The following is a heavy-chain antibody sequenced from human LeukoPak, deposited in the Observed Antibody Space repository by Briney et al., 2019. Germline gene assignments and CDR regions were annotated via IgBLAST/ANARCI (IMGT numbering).Heavy chain of an antibody. V-gene: IGHV3-74*01. CDR2: ITNDGSST. Sequence: GGSLRLSCAASGFNFSNHWMHWVRHGPGQGPVWVSRITNDGSSTVYADSVKGRFTISRDNAKSTLYLQMNSLRAEDTAVYYCVRSSGWPDSWGQGTLVTVSS. CDR1: GFNFSNHW. CDR3: VRSSGWPDS. J-gene: IGHJ4*02. D-gene: IGHD6-19*01.